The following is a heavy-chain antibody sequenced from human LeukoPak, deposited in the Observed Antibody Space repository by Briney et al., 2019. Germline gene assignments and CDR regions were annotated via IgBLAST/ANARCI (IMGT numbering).Heavy chain of an antibody. CDR2: ISSSSSYT. D-gene: IGHD1-1*01. Sequence: KPGGSLRLSCAASGFTFSDYYMSWIRQAPGKGLERVSYISSSSSYTNYADSVKGRFTISRDNNKNSLYLQMNSLRTEDTALYYCAKDSGSGVQLWLRNWGQGTLVTVSS. J-gene: IGHJ4*02. CDR1: GFTFSDYY. V-gene: IGHV3-11*05. CDR3: AKDSGSGVQLWLRN.